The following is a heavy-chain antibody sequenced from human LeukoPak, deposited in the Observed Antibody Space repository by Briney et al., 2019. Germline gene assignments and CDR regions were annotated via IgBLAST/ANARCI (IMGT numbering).Heavy chain of an antibody. Sequence: SVKGSCKASGVTFTSSAVQWVRQARGQRLEWIGWIVVGSGNTNYAQKFQERVTITRDMSTSTAYMELSSLRSEDTAVYYCAADLYGSGQSMGAFDIWGQGTMVTVSS. D-gene: IGHD3-10*01. J-gene: IGHJ3*02. CDR1: GVTFTSSA. V-gene: IGHV1-58*01. CDR2: IVVGSGNT. CDR3: AADLYGSGQSMGAFDI.